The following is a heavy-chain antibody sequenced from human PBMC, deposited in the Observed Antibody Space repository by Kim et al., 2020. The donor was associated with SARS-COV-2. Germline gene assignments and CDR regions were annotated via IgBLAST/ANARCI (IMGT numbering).Heavy chain of an antibody. CDR3: ARDYYDSSGYSVGFDY. Sequence: GGSLRLSCAASGFTFSSYAMHWVRQAPGKGLEWVAVISYDGSNKYYADSVKGRFTISRDNSKNTLYLQMNSLRAEDMAVYYCARDYYDSSGYSVGFDYWG. CDR1: GFTFSSYA. CDR2: ISYDGSNK. J-gene: IGHJ4*01. V-gene: IGHV3-30*04. D-gene: IGHD3-22*01.